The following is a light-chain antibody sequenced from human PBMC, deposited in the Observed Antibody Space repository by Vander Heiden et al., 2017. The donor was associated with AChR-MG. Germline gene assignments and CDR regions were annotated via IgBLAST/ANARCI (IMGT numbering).Light chain of an antibody. J-gene: IGLJ2*01. CDR3: SSYAGSSSFDVL. V-gene: IGLV2-8*01. CDR2: EVN. Sequence: QSALTQPPSASGSPGQSVTISCAGTSSDIGAFNFVSWYQYRPGKPPKLLINEVNKRPPGVPDRFSGSKSGDAASLTVSGLQGEDEGNYYCSSYAGSSSFDVLFGGGTKLTVL. CDR1: SSDIGAFNF.